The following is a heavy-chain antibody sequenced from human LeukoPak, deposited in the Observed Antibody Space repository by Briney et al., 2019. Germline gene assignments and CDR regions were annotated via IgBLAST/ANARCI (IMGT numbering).Heavy chain of an antibody. CDR2: ISASGGEI. D-gene: IGHD3-10*01. Sequence: GGSLRLSCTASGFTFNIYAMNWVRQAPGRGPEWVSSISASGGEIRYADSVRGRFTISRDNFKNTLYLQMDSLRVEDTATYYCSKDLIPGSIGYFDCWGQGTPVTVS. CDR1: GFTFNIYA. CDR3: SKDLIPGSIGYFDC. J-gene: IGHJ4*02. V-gene: IGHV3-23*01.